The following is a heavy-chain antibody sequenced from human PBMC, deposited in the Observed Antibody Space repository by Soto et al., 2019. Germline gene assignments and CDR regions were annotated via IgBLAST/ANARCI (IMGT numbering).Heavy chain of an antibody. CDR3: AREIESYHSGGYYSYYFDS. V-gene: IGHV4-28*03. Sequence: PSETLFLTYTVSGDPVGSGNWCGGIRHRRQRGLEWIGYIYYGGITYYNASLKSRLTMSRDTSKNQFSLRLTSVTAADTAVYFCAREIESYHSGGYYSYYFDSWGQGTQVTVSS. CDR2: IYYGGIT. CDR1: GDPVGSGNW. J-gene: IGHJ4*02. D-gene: IGHD3-22*01.